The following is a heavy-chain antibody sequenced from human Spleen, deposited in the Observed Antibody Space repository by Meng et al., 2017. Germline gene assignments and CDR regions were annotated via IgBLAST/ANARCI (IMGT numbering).Heavy chain of an antibody. J-gene: IGHJ5*02. CDR1: GFTLTDYA. CDR2: VSHDGNSG. CDR3: ARDKSHYDGRSGWFDP. Sequence: QIQLVESGGGVFQPGGSLRLSCATSGFTLTDYAMHWVRQAPGRGPEWVAIVSHDGNSGCYADSVKGRFSVSRDNFKNIQFLHMNSLRPEDTAVYYCARDKSHYDGRSGWFDPCGQGTLVTVSS. D-gene: IGHD3-16*01. V-gene: IGHV3-30-3*01.